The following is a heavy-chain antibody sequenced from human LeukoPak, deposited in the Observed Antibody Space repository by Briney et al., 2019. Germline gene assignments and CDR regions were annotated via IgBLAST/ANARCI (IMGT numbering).Heavy chain of an antibody. CDR1: GGSISSGDYY. CDR3: ARSDAWDGSGSYDI. Sequence: PSQTLSLTCTVSGGSISSGDYYWSWIRQPPGKGLEWIGYIYYSGSTYYNPSLKSRVTISVDTSKNKFSLKQISVTAADTAVYYCARSDAWDGSGSYDIWGQGTMVTVSS. V-gene: IGHV4-30-4*08. J-gene: IGHJ3*02. CDR2: IYYSGST. D-gene: IGHD3-10*01.